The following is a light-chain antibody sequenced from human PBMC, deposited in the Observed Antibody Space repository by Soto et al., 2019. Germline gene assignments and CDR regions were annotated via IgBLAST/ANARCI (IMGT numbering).Light chain of an antibody. J-gene: IGKJ4*01. CDR3: QQYKSYPLT. Sequence: DIQMTQSPSSLSASVGDRVTITCRASQGINNHLAWFQQKPGKAPKSLIYAASRLQGGVPSKFSGSGSGTDFSLAISSLQPEDFATYYCQQYKSYPLTFGGGTRVEMK. CDR1: QGINNH. CDR2: AAS. V-gene: IGKV1-16*02.